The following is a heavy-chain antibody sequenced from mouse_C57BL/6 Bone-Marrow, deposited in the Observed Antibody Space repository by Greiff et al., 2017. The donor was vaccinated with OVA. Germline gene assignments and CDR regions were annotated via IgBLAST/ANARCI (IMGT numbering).Heavy chain of an antibody. Sequence: QVQLQQPGAELVKPGASVKLSCKASGYTFTSYWMHWVKQRPGLGLEWIGRIDPNSGGTKYNEKFKSKATLTVDKPSSTAYMQLSSLTSEDSAVYYCARGIGLYYGSPWFAYWGQGTLVTVSA. V-gene: IGHV1-72*01. CDR3: ARGIGLYYGSPWFAY. CDR1: GYTFTSYW. D-gene: IGHD1-1*01. J-gene: IGHJ3*01. CDR2: IDPNSGGT.